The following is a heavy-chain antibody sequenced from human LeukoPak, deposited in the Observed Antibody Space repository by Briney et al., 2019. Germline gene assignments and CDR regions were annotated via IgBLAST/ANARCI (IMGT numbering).Heavy chain of an antibody. D-gene: IGHD6-19*01. J-gene: IGHJ4*02. V-gene: IGHV1-2*02. CDR1: GYTFTVYN. Sequence: ASVKVSCKISGYTFTVYNMHWVRQAPGQGLEWMGWINPNSGGTNYAQKFQDRVTMTRDTSISTAYMELSSLTFDDTAVYYCARDAIAVAGLGGYWGQGTLVTVS. CDR3: ARDAIAVAGLGGY. CDR2: INPNSGGT.